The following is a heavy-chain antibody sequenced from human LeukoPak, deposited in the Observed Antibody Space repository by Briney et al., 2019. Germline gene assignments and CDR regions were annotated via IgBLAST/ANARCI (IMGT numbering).Heavy chain of an antibody. CDR3: ARGLEYSSGWSYYYYYGMDV. CDR2: MNPNSGNT. CDR1: GYTFTSYD. V-gene: IGHV1-8*01. J-gene: IGHJ6*02. D-gene: IGHD6-19*01. Sequence: ASVKVSCKASGYTFTSYDINWVRQAPGQGLEWMGWMNPNSGNTGYAQKFQGRVTMTRNTSISTAYMELSSLRSEDTAVYYCARGLEYSSGWSYYYYYGMDVWGQGTTVTVSS.